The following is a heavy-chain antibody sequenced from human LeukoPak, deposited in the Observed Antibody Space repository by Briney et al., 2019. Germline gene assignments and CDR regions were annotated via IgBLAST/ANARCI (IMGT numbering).Heavy chain of an antibody. CDR3: ARLSYDILTGYYED. Sequence: PSETLSLTCAVYGGSFSGYYWSWIRQPPGKGLEWIGEINHSGSTNYNPSLKSRVTISVDTSKNQFSLKLSSVTAADTAVYYCARLSYDILTGYYEDWGQGTLVTVSS. CDR2: INHSGST. V-gene: IGHV4-34*01. J-gene: IGHJ4*02. CDR1: GGSFSGYY. D-gene: IGHD3-9*01.